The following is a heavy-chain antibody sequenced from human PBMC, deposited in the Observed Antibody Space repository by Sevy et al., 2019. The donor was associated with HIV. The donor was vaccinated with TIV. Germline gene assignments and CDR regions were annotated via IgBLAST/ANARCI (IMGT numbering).Heavy chain of an antibody. V-gene: IGHV4-39*01. D-gene: IGHD3-22*01. CDR2: IHHSGST. CDR3: TKHCSHYFDNSGYGEAFDI. Sequence: SETLSLTCSVSGASISSTIYYWAWIRQSPGKGLEWFGSIHHSGSTYYNLSLKSRVTISVDTSKHQFSLKMNPVTAADTAVYYCTKHCSHYFDNSGYGEAFDIWHQGTKVTVSS. J-gene: IGHJ3*02. CDR1: GASISSTIYY.